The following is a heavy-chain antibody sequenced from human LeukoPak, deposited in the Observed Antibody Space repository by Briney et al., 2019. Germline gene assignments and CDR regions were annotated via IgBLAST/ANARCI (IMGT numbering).Heavy chain of an antibody. V-gene: IGHV3-13*01. CDR3: ARRGSGYHDAFDV. CDR2: IGTAGDT. D-gene: IGHD3-10*01. J-gene: IGHJ3*01. Sequence: QTGGSLRLSCAASGFTFSSYDMHWVRQVTGKGLEWVSVIGTAGDTYYPASVKGRFTISRENAKNSLYLHMNSLRAGDTAVYFCARRGSGYHDAFDVWGQGTMVTVSS. CDR1: GFTFSSYD.